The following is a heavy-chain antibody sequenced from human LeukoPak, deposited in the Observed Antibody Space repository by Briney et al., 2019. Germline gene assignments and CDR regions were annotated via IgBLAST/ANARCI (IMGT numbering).Heavy chain of an antibody. J-gene: IGHJ4*02. Sequence: GASVKVSCKASGYTFTSYGIGWVRQAPGQGLEWMGWISAYNGNTNYAQKLQGRVTMTTDTSTSTAYMELRSLRSDDTAVYYCAGPSNYYDSSGYYQPLDYWGQGTLVTVSS. CDR1: GYTFTSYG. V-gene: IGHV1-18*01. D-gene: IGHD3-22*01. CDR2: ISAYNGNT. CDR3: AGPSNYYDSSGYYQPLDY.